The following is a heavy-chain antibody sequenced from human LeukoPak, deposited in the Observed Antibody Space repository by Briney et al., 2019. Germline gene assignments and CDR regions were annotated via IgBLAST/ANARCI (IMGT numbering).Heavy chain of an antibody. J-gene: IGHJ4*02. CDR3: AKGSGGSYYGYFDY. V-gene: IGHV3-30*18. CDR2: VSHDGTNE. Sequence: GGSLRLSCAASGFTFSSYGMHWVRQAPGKGLEWVAVVSHDGTNEFSADFVKGRFTISRDNSKDTLYLQMNSLRAEDTAVYYCAKGSGGSYYGYFDYWGQGTLVTVSS. D-gene: IGHD1-26*01. CDR1: GFTFSSYG.